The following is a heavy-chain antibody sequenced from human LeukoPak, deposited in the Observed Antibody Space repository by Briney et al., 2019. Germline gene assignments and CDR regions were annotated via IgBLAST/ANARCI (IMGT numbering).Heavy chain of an antibody. CDR2: IFYSGST. D-gene: IGHD5-18*01. V-gene: IGHV4-39*07. Sequence: TSETLSLTCTVSGGSISTSNYYWGWIRQPPGKGLEWIGNIFYSGSTYYNPSLKSRVTISVDTSKNQFSLKLSSVTAADTAVYYCARALWIQLWLGAFDIWGQGTMVTVSS. J-gene: IGHJ3*02. CDR1: GGSISTSNYY. CDR3: ARALWIQLWLGAFDI.